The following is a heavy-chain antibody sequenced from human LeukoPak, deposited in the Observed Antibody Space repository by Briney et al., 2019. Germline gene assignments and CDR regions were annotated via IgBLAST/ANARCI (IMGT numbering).Heavy chain of an antibody. D-gene: IGHD5-18*01. Sequence: GGSLRLSCAGSGFTFSGSWMSWVRQAPGKGLEWVANIKEDGSEKFYVDSVKGRFTTSRDNAKSSLFLQMNSLRAEDTAVYYCAKNAGYSYGPLDYWGQGTLVTVSS. V-gene: IGHV3-7*03. J-gene: IGHJ4*02. CDR3: AKNAGYSYGPLDY. CDR1: GFTFSGSW. CDR2: IKEDGSEK.